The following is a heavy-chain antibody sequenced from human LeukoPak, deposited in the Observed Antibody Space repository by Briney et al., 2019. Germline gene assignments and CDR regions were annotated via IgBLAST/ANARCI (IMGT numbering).Heavy chain of an antibody. V-gene: IGHV1-69*04. CDR2: IIPILGIA. Sequence: ASVKVSCKASGGTFSSYAISWVRQAPGQGLEWMGRIIPILGIANYAQKFQGRVTITADKSTSTAYMELSSLRSEDTAVYYCARVASTGEGYYYYGMDVWGQGTTVTVSS. J-gene: IGHJ6*02. CDR1: GGTFSSYA. D-gene: IGHD7-27*01. CDR3: ARVASTGEGYYYYGMDV.